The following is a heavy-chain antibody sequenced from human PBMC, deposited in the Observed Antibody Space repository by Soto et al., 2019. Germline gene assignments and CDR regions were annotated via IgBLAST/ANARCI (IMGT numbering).Heavy chain of an antibody. J-gene: IGHJ4*02. CDR1: VGSFSGYC. CDR3: ARGRKYYDFWSGYSHPRYYFNY. D-gene: IGHD3-3*01. V-gene: IGHV4-34*01. Sequence: ETLSLTCAVYVGSFSGYCWSWIRQRPGKGLEWIGEINHSGRTNYNPSLKSRVTISVDTSKSQFSLKLSSVTAADTAVYYCARGRKYYDFWSGYSHPRYYFNYWGQGTLVTVSS. CDR2: INHSGRT.